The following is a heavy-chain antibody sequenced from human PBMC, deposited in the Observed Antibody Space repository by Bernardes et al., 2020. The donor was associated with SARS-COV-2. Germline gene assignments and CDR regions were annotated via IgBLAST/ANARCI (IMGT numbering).Heavy chain of an antibody. CDR3: ARAGGNYAYYYYGMDV. CDR2: INPNSGGT. CDR1: GYTFTGYY. J-gene: IGHJ6*02. Sequence: AALKVYCKASGYTFTGYYMHWVRQAPGQGLEWMGWINPNSGGTNYAQKFQGWVTMTRDTSISTAYMELSRLRSDDTAVYYCARAGGNYAYYYYGMDVWGQGTTVTVSS. D-gene: IGHD4-4*01. V-gene: IGHV1-2*04.